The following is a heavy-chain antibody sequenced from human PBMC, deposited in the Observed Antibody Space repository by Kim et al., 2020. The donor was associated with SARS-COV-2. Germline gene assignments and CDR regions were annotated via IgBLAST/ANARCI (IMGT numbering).Heavy chain of an antibody. Sequence: SLKSRVTISVDTSKNQFSLKLSSVTAADTAVYYCARGLGTSSWYSDWFDPWGQGTLVTVSS. V-gene: IGHV4-31*02. J-gene: IGHJ5*02. D-gene: IGHD6-13*01. CDR3: ARGLGTSSWYSDWFDP.